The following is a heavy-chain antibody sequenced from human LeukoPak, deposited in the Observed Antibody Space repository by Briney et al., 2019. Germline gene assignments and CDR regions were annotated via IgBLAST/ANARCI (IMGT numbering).Heavy chain of an antibody. CDR3: ARDSQSDSSGHAP. V-gene: IGHV4-59*12. J-gene: IGHJ5*02. D-gene: IGHD3-22*01. Sequence: PSETLSLTCTVSGGSINTFYWTWIRQPQGKGLEWIGYIYYSGSTNYNPSLKSRVTISVDTSKNQYSLKVSAVTAADTAVYYCARDSQSDSSGHAPWGQGTLVTVSS. CDR2: IYYSGST. CDR1: GGSINTFY.